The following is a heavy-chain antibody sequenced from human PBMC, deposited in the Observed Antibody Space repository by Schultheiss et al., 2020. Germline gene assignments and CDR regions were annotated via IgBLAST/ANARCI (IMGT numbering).Heavy chain of an antibody. CDR1: GFTFSSYA. V-gene: IGHV3-23*01. CDR2: ISGSGGGT. Sequence: GGERRLSCAASGFTFSSYAMSWVRQAPGKGLEWVSAISGSGGGTYYADSVKGRFTISRDDSKNSLYLQMNSLRAEDTAVYYCASYGAHGQARPDGYWGQGTLVTVSS. CDR3: ASYGAHGQARPDGY. D-gene: IGHD6-6*01. J-gene: IGHJ4*02.